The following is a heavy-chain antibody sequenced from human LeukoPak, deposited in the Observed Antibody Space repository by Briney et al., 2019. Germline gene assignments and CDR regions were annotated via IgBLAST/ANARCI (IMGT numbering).Heavy chain of an antibody. CDR2: INHSGST. V-gene: IGHV4-34*01. D-gene: IGHD6-19*01. J-gene: IGHJ5*02. CDR1: GGSFSGYY. Sequence: SETLSLACAVYGGSFSGYYWSWIRQPPGKGLEWIGEINHSGSTNYNPSLKSRVTISVDTSKNQFSLKLSSVTAADTAVYYYVRDPKSAVAADWFDPWGQGTLVTVSS. CDR3: VRDPKSAVAADWFDP.